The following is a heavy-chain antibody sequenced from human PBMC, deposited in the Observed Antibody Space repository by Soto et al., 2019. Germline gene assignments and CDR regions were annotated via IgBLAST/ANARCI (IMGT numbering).Heavy chain of an antibody. Sequence: AGGSLRLSCTASGFTFSIYGMHWVRRAPGKGLEWVAVISYDVSNKYYADSVKGRFTISRDNSKNTLYLHMNSLRAEDTAVYYCAKSIAPTGSLDYWGQGTLVTVST. D-gene: IGHD6-13*01. CDR3: AKSIAPTGSLDY. CDR2: ISYDVSNK. CDR1: GFTFSIYG. V-gene: IGHV3-30*18. J-gene: IGHJ4*02.